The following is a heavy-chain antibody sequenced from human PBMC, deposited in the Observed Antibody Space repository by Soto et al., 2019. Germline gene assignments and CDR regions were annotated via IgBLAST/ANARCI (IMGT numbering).Heavy chain of an antibody. CDR2: INPSGGST. CDR3: ARDWGAPGRGSAFGYYYHFGMDV. V-gene: IGHV1-46*01. CDR1: GYTFTSYY. J-gene: IGHJ6*02. D-gene: IGHD3-16*01. Sequence: ASVKVSCKASGYTFTSYYMHWVRQAPGQGLEWMGIINPSGGSTSYAQKFQGRVTMTRDTSTSTVYMELSSLRSEDTAVYYCARDWGAPGRGSAFGYYYHFGMDVWGQGTTVTVSS.